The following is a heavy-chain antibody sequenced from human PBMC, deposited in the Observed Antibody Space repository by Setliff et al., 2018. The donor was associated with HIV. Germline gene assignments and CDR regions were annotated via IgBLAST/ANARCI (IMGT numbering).Heavy chain of an antibody. CDR2: IDLSGSS. CDR1: GSSISSSNW. V-gene: IGHV4-4*02. D-gene: IGHD3-3*01. Sequence: SETLSLTCAVSGSSISSSNWWSWVRQPPGKGLEWIGEIDLSGSSNYNPSLKSRVTISVDKSRNQFSLNLNSVTAADTAVYYCARDSSGVADYDFWSGRNWFDPWGQGILVTVSS. J-gene: IGHJ5*02. CDR3: ARDSSGVADYDFWSGRNWFDP.